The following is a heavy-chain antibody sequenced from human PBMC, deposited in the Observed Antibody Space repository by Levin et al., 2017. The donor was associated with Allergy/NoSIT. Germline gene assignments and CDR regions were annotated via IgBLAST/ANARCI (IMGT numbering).Heavy chain of an antibody. CDR3: ARFVVTPVSYFYMDV. Sequence: PGGSLRLSCKASGYTFKNYGISWVRQAPGQGLEWMGWISTHNGNTNYAQSFQGRVTMTTDTSTSTADMELRSLISDDTAVYYCARFVVTPVSYFYMDVWGKGTTVTVSS. CDR2: ISTHNGNT. J-gene: IGHJ6*03. D-gene: IGHD2-2*01. CDR1: GYTFKNYG. V-gene: IGHV1-18*01.